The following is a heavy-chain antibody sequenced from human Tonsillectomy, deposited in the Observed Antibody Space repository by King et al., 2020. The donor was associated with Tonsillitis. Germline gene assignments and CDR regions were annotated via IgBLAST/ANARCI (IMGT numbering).Heavy chain of an antibody. CDR3: ARDWGEYTGRYYGMDV. D-gene: IGHD4-17*01. CDR2: IYHSGST. J-gene: IGHJ6*02. V-gene: IGHV4-4*02. CDR1: GGSIRNSNW. Sequence: QLQESGPGLVKPSGTLSLTCAVSGGSIRNSNWWSWVRQLPGKGLEWIGEIYHSGSTNYNPSLKSRVTISVDKSKNQFSLTLTSVTAADTGVYFCARDWGEYTGRYYGMDVGGPGTTVTVSS.